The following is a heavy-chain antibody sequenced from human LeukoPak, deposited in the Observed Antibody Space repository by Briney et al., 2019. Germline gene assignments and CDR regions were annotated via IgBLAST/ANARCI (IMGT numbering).Heavy chain of an antibody. D-gene: IGHD2-15*01. J-gene: IGHJ1*01. V-gene: IGHV3-23*01. Sequence: PGGSLRLSCAASGFTFSSYAMNWVRQAPGKGLEWVSAISGSGGSTYYADSVKGRFTISRDNSKNTLYLQMSSLRAEDTAVYYCARDHRYCSGGSCPGTNIQHWGQGTLVTVSP. CDR3: ARDHRYCSGGSCPGTNIQH. CDR2: ISGSGGST. CDR1: GFTFSSYA.